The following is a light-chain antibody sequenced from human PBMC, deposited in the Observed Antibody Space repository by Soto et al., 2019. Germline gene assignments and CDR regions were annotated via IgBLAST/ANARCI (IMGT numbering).Light chain of an antibody. Sequence: IVLTQSPGTLSLSPGERATLSCRAGQSVSSNYLAWYQQKPGQAPRLLIYGASSRATGIPDRFSGSGSGTDFTLTISRLEPEDFAVYYCQQYGSSPFTFGQGTRLEIK. V-gene: IGKV3-20*01. CDR1: QSVSSNY. CDR3: QQYGSSPFT. CDR2: GAS. J-gene: IGKJ5*01.